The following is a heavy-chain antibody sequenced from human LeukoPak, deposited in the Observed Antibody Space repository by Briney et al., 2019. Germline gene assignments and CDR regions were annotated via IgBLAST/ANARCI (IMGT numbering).Heavy chain of an antibody. CDR3: ASSDSGWYYFDY. V-gene: IGHV1-18*01. D-gene: IGHD6-19*01. Sequence: ASVKVSCKASGYTFTSYGISWVRQAPGQGLEWMGWISAYNGNTNYAQKLQGRVTMTTDTSTSTAYMELRSLRSDDTAVYYCASSDSGWYYFDYWGQGTLVTVSS. J-gene: IGHJ4*02. CDR2: ISAYNGNT. CDR1: GYTFTSYG.